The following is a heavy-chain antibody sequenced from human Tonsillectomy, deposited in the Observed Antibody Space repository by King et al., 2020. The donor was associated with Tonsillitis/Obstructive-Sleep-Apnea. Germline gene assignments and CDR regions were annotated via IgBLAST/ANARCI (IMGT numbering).Heavy chain of an antibody. CDR3: ARRQGSYGSGNYYSSFDP. J-gene: IGHJ5*02. V-gene: IGHV5-51*01. Sequence: QLVQSGAEVKKPGESLKISCKGSGYRFTSYWIGWVRQMPGKGLEWMGIIYPGDSDTRYSPSFQGQVTISVDKSISTAYLQWSSLKASDTAMYYCARRQGSYGSGNYYSSFDPWGQGTLVTVSS. CDR2: IYPGDSDT. CDR1: GYRFTSYW. D-gene: IGHD3-10*01.